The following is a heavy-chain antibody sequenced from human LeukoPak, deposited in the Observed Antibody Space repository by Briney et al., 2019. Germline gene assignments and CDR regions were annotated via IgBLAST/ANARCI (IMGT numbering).Heavy chain of an antibody. CDR1: GFTFSYA. Sequence: PGGSLRLSCAASGFTFSYAISWVRQAPGKGLEWVSGISGSGASTYYADSVKGRFTISRDNSKNTLYLEMNSLRAEDTAVYYCARDRGSGSSSQEYWGQGTLVTVSS. D-gene: IGHD1-26*01. V-gene: IGHV3-23*01. J-gene: IGHJ4*02. CDR2: ISGSGAST. CDR3: ARDRGSGSSSQEY.